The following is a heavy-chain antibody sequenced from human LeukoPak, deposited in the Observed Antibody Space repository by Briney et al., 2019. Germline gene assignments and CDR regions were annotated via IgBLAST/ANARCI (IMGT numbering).Heavy chain of an antibody. V-gene: IGHV3-66*01. D-gene: IGHD1-26*01. J-gene: IGHJ4*02. CDR2: IYSGGST. CDR1: GFTVGSNY. Sequence: GGSLRLSCAATGFTVGSNYMSWVRQAPGKGLEWVSVIYSGGSTYYADSVKGRFTISRDNSKNTLYLQMNNLRAEDTAVYYCARGRPVGASTVEDYWGQGTLVTVSS. CDR3: ARGRPVGASTVEDY.